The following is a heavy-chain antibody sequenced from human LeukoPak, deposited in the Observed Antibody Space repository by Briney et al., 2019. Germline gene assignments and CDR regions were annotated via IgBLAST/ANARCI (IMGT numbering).Heavy chain of an antibody. D-gene: IGHD6-19*01. J-gene: IGHJ4*02. CDR2: ISGSGDNT. CDR3: ARESVDSGWHFDY. V-gene: IGHV3-23*01. Sequence: GGSLRLSCAASGFTFSSYAMSWVRQAPGKGLEWVSGISGSGDNTYYADSVKGRFTISRDNSKNTLYLQMNSLRAEDTAVYYCARESVDSGWHFDYWGQGTLVTVSS. CDR1: GFTFSSYA.